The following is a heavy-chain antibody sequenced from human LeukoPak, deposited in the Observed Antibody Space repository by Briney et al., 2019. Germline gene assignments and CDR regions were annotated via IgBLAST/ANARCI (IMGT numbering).Heavy chain of an antibody. J-gene: IGHJ6*02. CDR2: INHGEST. Sequence: SETLSLTCAVSGGPFSGYYWSWIRQPPGKGLEWIGEINHGESTNYNPSLKSRATLSVDTSKNQFSLKLTSVTAADTAVYYCARGRTYYYDTSGYYPSIYYGMDVWGQGTTVIVSS. CDR3: ARGRTYYYDTSGYYPSIYYGMDV. CDR1: GGPFSGYY. D-gene: IGHD3-22*01. V-gene: IGHV4-34*01.